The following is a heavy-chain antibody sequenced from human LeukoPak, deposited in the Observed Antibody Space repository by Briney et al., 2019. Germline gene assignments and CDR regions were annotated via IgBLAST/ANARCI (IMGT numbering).Heavy chain of an antibody. D-gene: IGHD3-10*02. V-gene: IGHV3-30*02. CDR1: GFSFSNYG. J-gene: IGHJ6*04. CDR2: IRYDGSKK. CDR3: AELGITMIGGV. Sequence: GGSLRLSCAASGFSFSNYGMHWVSQAPGKGLEWVAFIRYDGSKKDYADSVKGRFTISRDNSKNTLFLQMNSLRAEDTAVYYCAELGITMIGGVWGKGTTVTISS.